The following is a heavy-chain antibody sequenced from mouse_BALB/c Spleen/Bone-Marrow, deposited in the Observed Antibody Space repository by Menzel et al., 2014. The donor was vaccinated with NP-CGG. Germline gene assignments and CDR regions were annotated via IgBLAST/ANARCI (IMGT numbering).Heavy chain of an antibody. CDR3: TRGGNWEDFDY. D-gene: IGHD4-1*01. CDR1: GFTFSSFG. CDR2: ISSGSSPI. J-gene: IGHJ2*01. Sequence: EVKVEESGGGLVQPGGSRKLSCAASGFTFSSFGMHRVRQAPEKGLEWVAYISSGSSPIFYADTVKGRFTISRDNPKNTLFLQMTSLRSEDTAMYYCTRGGNWEDFDYWGQGTTLTVS. V-gene: IGHV5-17*02.